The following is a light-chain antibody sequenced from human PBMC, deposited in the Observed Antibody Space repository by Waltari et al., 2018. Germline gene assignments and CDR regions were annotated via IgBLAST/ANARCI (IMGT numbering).Light chain of an antibody. Sequence: DIVLTQSPLSLPVTPGEPASISCRSSESLLHSNGYNYLDWYVQKPGQSPQLLIYMCSSRASGFPDRIRGSGSGTDFTLKISRVEAEDVGMYYCMQALQTPRLTCGVGTRVEIK. J-gene: IGKJ4*01. CDR2: MCS. CDR3: MQALQTPRLT. V-gene: IGKV2-28*01. CDR1: ESLLHSNGYNY.